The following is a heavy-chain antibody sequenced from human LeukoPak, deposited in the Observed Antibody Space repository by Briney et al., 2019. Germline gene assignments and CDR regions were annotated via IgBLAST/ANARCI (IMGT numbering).Heavy chain of an antibody. CDR3: ASWDLAAAGTWRDYFDY. J-gene: IGHJ4*02. Sequence: ASVKVSCKASGYTFTSYAMHWVRQAPGQRLEWMGWINAGNGNTKYSQKFQGRVTITRDTSASTAYMELSSLRSEDTAVYYCASWDLAAAGTWRDYFDYWGQGTLVTVSS. CDR2: INAGNGNT. CDR1: GYTFTSYA. V-gene: IGHV1-3*01. D-gene: IGHD6-13*01.